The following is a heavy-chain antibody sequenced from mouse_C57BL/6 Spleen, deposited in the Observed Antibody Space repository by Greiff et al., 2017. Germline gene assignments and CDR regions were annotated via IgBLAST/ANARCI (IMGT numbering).Heavy chain of an antibody. CDR3: ARYYDYPDY. D-gene: IGHD2-4*01. Sequence: VQLQQSGAELVRPGTSVKVSCKASGYAFTNYLIEWVKQRPGQGLEWIGVINPGSGGTNYNEKFKGKATLTADKSSSTAYMQLSSLTSEDSAVYFCARYYDYPDYWGQGTTLTVSS. J-gene: IGHJ2*01. CDR2: INPGSGGT. V-gene: IGHV1-54*01. CDR1: GYAFTNYL.